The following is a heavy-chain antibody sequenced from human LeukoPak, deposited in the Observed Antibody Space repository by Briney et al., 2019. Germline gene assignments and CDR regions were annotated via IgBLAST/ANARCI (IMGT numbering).Heavy chain of an antibody. J-gene: IGHJ4*02. CDR1: GFTFSSYA. CDR2: ISGSGGST. D-gene: IGHD2-21*01. Sequence: PGGSLRLSCAASGFTFSSYAMSWVRQAPGKGLEWVSAISGSGGSTYYAASVKGRFTISRDNSRKTLSLQMNTLRIEDTAVYYCARSRGYCGGEAQCDFTYWGQGTLVTVSS. V-gene: IGHV3-23*01. CDR3: ARSRGYCGGEAQCDFTY.